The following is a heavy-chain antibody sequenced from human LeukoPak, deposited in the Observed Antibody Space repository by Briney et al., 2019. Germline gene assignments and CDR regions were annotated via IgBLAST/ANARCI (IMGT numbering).Heavy chain of an antibody. D-gene: IGHD4-17*01. J-gene: IGHJ6*02. CDR3: ARGVGEHGMDV. Sequence: PSQTLSLTCTVSGGSISSGGYYWSWIRQHPGQGLEWIGNIYYSGSTHYSPSLKNRLIISMDTSKNLFSLRLSSMTAADTAVYSCARGVGEHGMDVWGQGTTVTVSS. CDR2: IYYSGST. V-gene: IGHV4-31*03. CDR1: GGSISSGGYY.